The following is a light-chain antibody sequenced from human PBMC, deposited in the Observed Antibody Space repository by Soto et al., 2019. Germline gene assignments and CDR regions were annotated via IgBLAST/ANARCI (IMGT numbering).Light chain of an antibody. J-gene: IGLJ1*01. CDR2: DVS. CDR3: CSYAGSYTEV. Sequence: QSALTQPGSACGSPGQSVTISCTGTSSDVGGYNYVSWYQHHPGKAPKLMIYDVSKRPSGVHDRFSGSKSGNTASLNISGLQAEDEADYYCCSYAGSYTEVFGTGTKVTVL. CDR1: SSDVGGYNY. V-gene: IGLV2-11*01.